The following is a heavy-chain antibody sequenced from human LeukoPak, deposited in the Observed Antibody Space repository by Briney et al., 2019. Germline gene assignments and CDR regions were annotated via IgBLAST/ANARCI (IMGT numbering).Heavy chain of an antibody. V-gene: IGHV4-34*01. D-gene: IGHD1/OR15-1a*01. CDR2: INHSGST. CDR3: ASSDEQPRGDDAFEI. Sequence: SETVSLTCAVYGGSFCGYYWRWIRQPPGKGREWIGEINHSGSTNYNPSLKSRVTISVDTSKNQFSLKLSSVTAADTAVYYCASSDEQPRGDDAFEIWGQGTMVTVSS. CDR1: GGSFCGYY. J-gene: IGHJ3*02.